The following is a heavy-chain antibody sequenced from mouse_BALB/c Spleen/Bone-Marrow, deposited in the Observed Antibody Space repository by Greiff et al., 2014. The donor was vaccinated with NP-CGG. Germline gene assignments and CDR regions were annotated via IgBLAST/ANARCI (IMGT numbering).Heavy chain of an antibody. CDR2: IDPYDSET. CDR1: GYTFTSFW. D-gene: IGHD2-4*01. CDR3: ARSGYDYDYAMDY. Sequence: VQLVESGAELVRPGASVKLSCKASGYTFTSFWMNWAKQRPEQGLEWIGRIDPYDSETHYNQKFKDKAILTVDKSSSTASMQLISLTSEDSAVYYCARSGYDYDYAMDYWGQGTSVTVSS. V-gene: IGHV1-52*01. J-gene: IGHJ4*01.